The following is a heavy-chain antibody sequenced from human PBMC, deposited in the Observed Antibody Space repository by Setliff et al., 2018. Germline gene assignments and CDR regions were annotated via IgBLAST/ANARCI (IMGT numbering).Heavy chain of an antibody. D-gene: IGHD6-6*01. CDR2: INHRGST. V-gene: IGHV4-34*01. CDR1: GGTFSDFH. Sequence: SETLSLTCAAYGGTFSDFHWTWIRQSPEKGLEWIGEINHRGSTNYNPSLKSRVTISIDTSKDQFSLKLIAMSAADTAVYFCARGRNIAARLLDSWGQGALVTVSS. CDR3: ARGRNIAARLLDS. J-gene: IGHJ4*02.